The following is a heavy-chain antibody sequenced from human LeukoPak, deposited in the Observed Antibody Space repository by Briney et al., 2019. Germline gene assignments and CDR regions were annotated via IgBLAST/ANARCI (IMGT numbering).Heavy chain of an antibody. Sequence: GGSLRLSCAASGFTFSSYEMNWVRQAPGKGLERVSYISSSGSTIYYADSVKGRFTISRDNAKNSLYLQMNSLRAEDTAIYYCASLLVRPRDWFDPWGQGTLVTVSS. CDR3: ASLLVRPRDWFDP. CDR1: GFTFSSYE. J-gene: IGHJ5*02. V-gene: IGHV3-48*03. CDR2: ISSSGSTI. D-gene: IGHD3-10*01.